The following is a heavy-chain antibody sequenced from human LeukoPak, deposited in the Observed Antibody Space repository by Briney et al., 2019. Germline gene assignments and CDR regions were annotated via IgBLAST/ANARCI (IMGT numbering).Heavy chain of an antibody. CDR1: VGTFSIYA. CDR3: ARGGEHGHMDV. J-gene: IGHJ6*03. D-gene: IGHD3-10*01. CDR2: IIPIFGTA. Sequence: SVTVSFTSSVGTFSIYAISWVRQAPGQGLEWMGGIIPIFGTANYAQKFQGRVTITADESTSTAYMELSSLRSEDTAVYYCARGGEHGHMDVWGKGTTVTVSS. V-gene: IGHV1-69*01.